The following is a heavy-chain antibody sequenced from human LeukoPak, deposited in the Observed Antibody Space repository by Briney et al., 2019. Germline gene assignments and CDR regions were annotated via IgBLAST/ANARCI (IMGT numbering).Heavy chain of an antibody. D-gene: IGHD6-19*01. Sequence: AASVKVSCKASGYTFTGYYMHWVRQAPGQGLEWMGWINPNSGGTNYAQKFQGRVTMTRDTSISTAYMELSSLRSEDTAVYYCARTGIAVAGTQEYYYYMDVWGKGTTVTISS. J-gene: IGHJ6*03. CDR1: GYTFTGYY. CDR3: ARTGIAVAGTQEYYYYMDV. V-gene: IGHV1-2*02. CDR2: INPNSGGT.